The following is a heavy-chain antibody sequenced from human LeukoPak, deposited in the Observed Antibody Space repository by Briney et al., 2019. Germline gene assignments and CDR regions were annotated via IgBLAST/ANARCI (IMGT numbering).Heavy chain of an antibody. CDR1: RFTFSSSA. V-gene: IGHV3-23*03. D-gene: IGHD1-26*01. J-gene: IGHJ4*02. Sequence: PGGSLRLSCTASRFTFSSSAMTWVRQAPGKGLQWVSVINNVGDDTIYTDSVKGRFTISRDNSKNTVYLQMNSLRAEDSAVYYCAKGGSYAPLDSWGQGTLVTVSS. CDR3: AKGGSYAPLDS. CDR2: INNVGDDT.